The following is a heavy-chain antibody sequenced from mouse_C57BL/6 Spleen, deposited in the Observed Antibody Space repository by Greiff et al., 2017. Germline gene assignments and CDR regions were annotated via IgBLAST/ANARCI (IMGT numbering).Heavy chain of an antibody. V-gene: IGHV1-54*01. CDR2: INPGSGGT. CDR3: ARGRLREFAY. CDR1: GYAFTNYL. J-gene: IGHJ3*01. Sequence: QVQLQQSGAELVRPGTSVKVSCKASGYAFTNYLIEWVKQRPGQGLEWIGVINPGSGGTNYNEKFKGKATLTADKSSSTAYMQLSSLTSEDSAVYFGARGRLREFAYWGQGTLVTVSA. D-gene: IGHD2-4*01.